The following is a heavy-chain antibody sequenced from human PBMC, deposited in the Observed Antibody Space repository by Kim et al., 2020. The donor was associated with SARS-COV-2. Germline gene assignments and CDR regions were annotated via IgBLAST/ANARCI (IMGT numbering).Heavy chain of an antibody. V-gene: IGHV3-74*01. Sequence: GGSLRLSCAASGFTFSSYWMHWVRQAPGKGLVWVSRINSDGSSTSYADSVKVRFTISRDNAKNTLYLQMNSLRAEDTAVYYCASILWFGGRLGHDAFDIWGQGTMVTVSS. D-gene: IGHD3-10*01. J-gene: IGHJ3*02. CDR2: INSDGSST. CDR1: GFTFSSYW. CDR3: ASILWFGGRLGHDAFDI.